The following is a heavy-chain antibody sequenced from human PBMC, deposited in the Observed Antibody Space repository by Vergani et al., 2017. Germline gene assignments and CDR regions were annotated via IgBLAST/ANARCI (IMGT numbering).Heavy chain of an antibody. CDR1: GGSISSYY. CDR2: IYYSGST. CDR3: ARDRAGXCSGGSCYGGAFDI. Sequence: QVQLQESGPGLVKPSETLTLTCTVSGGSISSYYWSWIRQPPGKGLEWIGYIYYSGSTNYNPSLKSRVTISVDTSKNQFSLKLSSVTAADTAVYYCARDRAGXCSGGSCYGGAFDIWGQGTMVTVSS. D-gene: IGHD2-15*01. V-gene: IGHV4-59*01. J-gene: IGHJ3*02.